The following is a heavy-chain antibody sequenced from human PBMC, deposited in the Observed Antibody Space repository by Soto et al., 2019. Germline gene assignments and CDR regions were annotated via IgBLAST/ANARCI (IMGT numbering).Heavy chain of an antibody. Sequence: QVQLVQSGADVKKPGASVKVSCKTSGYNFIENAVHWVRQAPGQGLEWMGWINYDNGNTKYSRKMQGRLTISRDTSATTVYMELSALTSEDTAVYFCARDDVGSAWPYWGQGTLVSVSS. D-gene: IGHD6-19*01. CDR2: INYDNGNT. J-gene: IGHJ4*02. CDR1: GYNFIENA. CDR3: ARDDVGSAWPY. V-gene: IGHV1-3*01.